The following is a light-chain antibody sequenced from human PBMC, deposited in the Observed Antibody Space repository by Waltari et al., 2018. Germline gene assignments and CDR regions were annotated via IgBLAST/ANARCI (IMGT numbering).Light chain of an antibody. CDR3: CSYTSISTVV. J-gene: IGLJ2*01. V-gene: IGLV2-14*03. CDR1: SRDIGGYNY. Sequence: QSALTQPASVSGSPGQSITISCTGSSRDIGGYNYVPWYQQYPGKAPKVLIYVVYNRPSGVSDRFSGSKLDNTASLTISGLRAEDEAAYFCCSYTSISTVVFGGGTKVTVL. CDR2: VVY.